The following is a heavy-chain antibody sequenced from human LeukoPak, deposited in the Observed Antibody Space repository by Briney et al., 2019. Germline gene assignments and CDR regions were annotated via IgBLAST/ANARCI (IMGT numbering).Heavy chain of an antibody. CDR1: GFTFSSYA. D-gene: IGHD6-13*01. CDR3: AKAGYSSSWYRDAFDI. J-gene: IGHJ3*02. CDR2: ISGSGGST. Sequence: GGSLRLSCAASGFTFSSYAMSWVRQAPGKGLEWVSAISGSGGSTYYADSVKGRFTVSRDNCKNTLYLQMNSLRAEDTAVYYCAKAGYSSSWYRDAFDIWGQGTMVTVSS. V-gene: IGHV3-23*01.